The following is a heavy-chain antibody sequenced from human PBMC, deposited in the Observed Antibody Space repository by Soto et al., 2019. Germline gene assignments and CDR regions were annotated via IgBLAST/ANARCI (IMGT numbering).Heavy chain of an antibody. D-gene: IGHD2-2*01. CDR1: GCSLSTSGVG. J-gene: IGHJ4*02. CDR3: ANCDCLSTNCYAPPYFDY. Sequence: QITLKESGPTLVKPTQTLTLTCTFSGCSLSTSGVGVGWIRQPPGQALEWLALIYWDDDKFYTPSLKSRQTIPKDSSKNQVVLTMAGMDPVATATYFCANCDCLSTNCYAPPYFDYWCQETLVTVSS. V-gene: IGHV2-5*02. CDR2: IYWDDDK.